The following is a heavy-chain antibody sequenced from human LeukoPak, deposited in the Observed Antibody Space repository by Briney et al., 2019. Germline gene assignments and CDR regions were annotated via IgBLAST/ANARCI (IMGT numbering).Heavy chain of an antibody. V-gene: IGHV3-74*01. Sequence: GGSLRLSCAASGFTFSSFAMSWVRQAPGKGLVWVSRINSDGSSTSYADSVKGRFTISRDNAKNTLYLQMNSLRAEDTAVYYCARVRQQLVAFDYWGQGTLVTVSS. D-gene: IGHD6-13*01. CDR2: INSDGSST. CDR3: ARVRQQLVAFDY. CDR1: GFTFSSFA. J-gene: IGHJ4*02.